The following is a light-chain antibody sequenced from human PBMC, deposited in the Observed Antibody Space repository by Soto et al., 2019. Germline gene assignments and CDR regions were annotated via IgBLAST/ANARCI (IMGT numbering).Light chain of an antibody. CDR1: QSITNSY. V-gene: IGKV3-20*01. CDR3: QQYGSSPGT. CDR2: RAS. Sequence: EIVLTQSPGTLSLSPGERVTLSCRASQSITNSYVAWYQQKPGQAPRLLIYRASTRATGIPDRFSGSGSGRDFTLTISRLEPEDSAVFYCQQYGSSPGTFGQGTKLETK. J-gene: IGKJ2*01.